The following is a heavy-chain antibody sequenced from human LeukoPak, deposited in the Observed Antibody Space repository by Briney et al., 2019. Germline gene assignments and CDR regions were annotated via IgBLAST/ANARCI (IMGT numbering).Heavy chain of an antibody. Sequence: SETLSLTCTVSGGSISSYYWSWIRQPPGKGLEWIGYIYYSGSTNYNPSLKSRVTMSVDTSKNQFSLKLSSVTAADTAVYYCARAQTGPFDYWGQGTLVTVSS. J-gene: IGHJ4*02. CDR2: IYYSGST. V-gene: IGHV4-59*12. CDR1: GGSISSYY. CDR3: ARAQTGPFDY.